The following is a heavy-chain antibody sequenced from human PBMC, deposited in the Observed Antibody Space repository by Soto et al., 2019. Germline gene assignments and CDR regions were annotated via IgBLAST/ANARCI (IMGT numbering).Heavy chain of an antibody. V-gene: IGHV3-74*01. CDR1: GFTFSSYW. CDR2: INSEGTGT. J-gene: IGHJ6*02. CDR3: DRDSNSGLGPYYGMEV. Sequence: GGSLRLSCAASGFTFSSYWMHWVRQVPGKGLVWVSRINSEGTGTIYADSVKGRFTISRDNAKNTLYLQMNSLRAEDTAVYYCDRDSNSGLGPYYGMEVWGQGTTVTVSS. D-gene: IGHD3-16*01.